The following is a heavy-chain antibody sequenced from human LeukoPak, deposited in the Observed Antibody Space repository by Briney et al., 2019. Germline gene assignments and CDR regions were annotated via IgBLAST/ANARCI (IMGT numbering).Heavy chain of an antibody. D-gene: IGHD3-16*01. CDR3: ARDWGSRPGHYYYYYMDV. CDR1: GYTFTSYY. Sequence: ASVKVSCKASGYTFTSYYMHWVRQAPGQGLEWMGIINPSGGSTSYAQKFQGRVTMTRDMSTSTVYMELSSLRSEDTAVYYCARDWGSRPGHYYYYYMDVWGKGTTVTVSS. CDR2: INPSGGST. J-gene: IGHJ6*03. V-gene: IGHV1-46*01.